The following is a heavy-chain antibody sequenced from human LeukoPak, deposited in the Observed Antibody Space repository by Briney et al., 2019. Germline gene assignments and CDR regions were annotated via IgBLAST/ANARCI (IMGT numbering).Heavy chain of an antibody. CDR2: ISASNGKT. V-gene: IGHV1-18*01. CDR3: ARIGDVLTFLEWPQKIFDF. Sequence: SSVRVSCKASGYTFSKHDITWVRQAPGQGLEWMGWISASNGKTTYAQNFQDRVTMTTDRSTTTVYLDLRRLRSDDTAVYYCARIGDVLTFLEWPQKIFDFWGQGTLVTVSS. D-gene: IGHD3-3*02. CDR1: GYTFSKHD. J-gene: IGHJ4*02.